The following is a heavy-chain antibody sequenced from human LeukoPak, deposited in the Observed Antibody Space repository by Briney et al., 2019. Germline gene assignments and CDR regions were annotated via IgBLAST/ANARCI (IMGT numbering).Heavy chain of an antibody. CDR3: ARHSGSGWQALGY. J-gene: IGHJ4*02. CDR1: GYTFSNYG. Sequence: GASVKVSCKASGYTFSNYGISWVRQAPGLGLEWMGWTSYNGNTNYSQKFQDRVTMTTDTSTTTAYKELRSLESDDTAVDYCARHSGSGWQALGYWGQGTLVTVSS. V-gene: IGHV1-18*04. D-gene: IGHD6-19*01. CDR2: TSYNGNT.